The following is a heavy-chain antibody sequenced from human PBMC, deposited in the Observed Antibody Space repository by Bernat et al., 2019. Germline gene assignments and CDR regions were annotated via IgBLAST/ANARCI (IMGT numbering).Heavy chain of an antibody. J-gene: IGHJ5*02. CDR2: ISGSGGST. CDR3: ARDADPDYSNDNWFDP. V-gene: IGHV3-23*01. CDR1: GFTFSSYA. D-gene: IGHD4-11*01. Sequence: EVQLLESGGGLVQPGGSLRLSCAASGFTFSSYAMSWVRQAPGKGLEWVSAISGSGGSTYYADSVKGRFTISRDNAKNSLYLQMNSLRAEDTAVYYCARDADPDYSNDNWFDPWGQGTLVTVSS.